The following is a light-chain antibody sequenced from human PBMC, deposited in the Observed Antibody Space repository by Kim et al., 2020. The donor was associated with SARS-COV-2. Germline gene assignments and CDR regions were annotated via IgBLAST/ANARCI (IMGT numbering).Light chain of an antibody. V-gene: IGLV6-57*02. Sequence: NFMLTQPHSVSESPGKTVTISCTGSSGSIASNYVQWYQQRPGSAPTTVIYEDNQRPSGVPDRFSGSIDSSSNSASLTISGLKTEDEADYYCQSYDSSKNFWVFGGGTQLTVL. CDR2: EDN. CDR3: QSYDSSKNFWV. J-gene: IGLJ3*02. CDR1: SGSIASNY.